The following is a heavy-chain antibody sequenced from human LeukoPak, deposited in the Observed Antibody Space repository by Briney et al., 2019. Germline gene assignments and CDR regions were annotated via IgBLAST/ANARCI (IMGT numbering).Heavy chain of an antibody. CDR2: IIPIFCTA. CDR1: GGTFSSYA. CDR3: KQKTAYEILTGHTLGYFDY. J-gene: IGHJ4*02. D-gene: IGHD3-9*01. Sequence: SVKVSCKASGGTFSSYAISWVRQAPGQGLEWMGGIIPIFCTANYAQKFQGRVTITADESTSTAYMALSSLRSEDTAVYYFKQKTAYEILTGHTLGYFDYWGQGTLVTVSS. V-gene: IGHV1-69*13.